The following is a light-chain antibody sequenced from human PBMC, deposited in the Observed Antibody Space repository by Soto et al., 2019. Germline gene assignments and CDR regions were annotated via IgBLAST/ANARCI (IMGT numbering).Light chain of an antibody. J-gene: IGKJ1*01. CDR2: DAY. V-gene: IGKV1-5*01. CDR1: QSIRSW. Sequence: DIQMTQSPSILSASVGDIVTITCRASQSIRSWLAWYQQKPGKAPKLLIYDAYSLESGVPSRFSGSGSGTEFTLTISSLQPDDFATYYCQQYNSYSLTFGQGTKVDIK. CDR3: QQYNSYSLT.